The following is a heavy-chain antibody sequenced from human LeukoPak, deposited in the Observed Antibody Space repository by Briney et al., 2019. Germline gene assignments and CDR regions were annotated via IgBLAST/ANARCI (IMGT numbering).Heavy chain of an antibody. Sequence: GGSLRLSCAASGFTFSSYSMNWVRQAPGKGLEWVSYISSSSSTKYYADSVKGRFTISRDNAKNSLYLQMNSLRAEDTAVYYCARYGSLVVAATPAPKQRGMGVWGKGTTVTVSS. D-gene: IGHD2-15*01. V-gene: IGHV3-48*04. CDR2: ISSSSSTK. CDR1: GFTFSSYS. CDR3: ARYGSLVVAATPAPKQRGMGV. J-gene: IGHJ6*03.